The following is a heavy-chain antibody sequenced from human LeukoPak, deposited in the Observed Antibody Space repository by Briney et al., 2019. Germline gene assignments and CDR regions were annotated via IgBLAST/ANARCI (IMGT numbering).Heavy chain of an antibody. CDR3: ARRSSSSYSYIPSVI. CDR1: GYTFTSYG. D-gene: IGHD3-22*01. J-gene: IGHJ3*02. V-gene: IGHV1-18*01. CDR2: ISAYNGNT. Sequence: ASVKVSCKASGYTFTSYGISWVRQAPGQGLEWMGWISAYNGNTNYAQKLQGRVTMATDTATSTAYMELRSLRSDSTGVYYCARRSSSSYSYIPSVIWGQGKMGTVSS.